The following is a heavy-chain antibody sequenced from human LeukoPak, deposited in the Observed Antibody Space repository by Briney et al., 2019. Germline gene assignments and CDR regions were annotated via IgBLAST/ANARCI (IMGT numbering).Heavy chain of an antibody. V-gene: IGHV1-69*04. CDR1: GGTFSSYA. CDR2: IIPILGIA. J-gene: IGHJ4*02. Sequence: SVKVSCKASGGTFSSYAISWVRQAPGQGLEWMGRIIPILGIANYAQKFQGRVTITADKSTSTAYMELSSLRSEDTAVYYCTCLEKNHYDSSGYEGDFDYWGQGTLVTVSS. CDR3: TCLEKNHYDSSGYEGDFDY. D-gene: IGHD3-22*01.